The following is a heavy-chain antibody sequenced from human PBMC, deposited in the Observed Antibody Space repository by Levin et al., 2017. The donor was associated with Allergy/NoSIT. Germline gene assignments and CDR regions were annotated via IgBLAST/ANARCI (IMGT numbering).Heavy chain of an antibody. J-gene: IGHJ4*02. CDR1: GFTFSSYS. D-gene: IGHD6-19*01. V-gene: IGHV3-21*01. CDR2: ISSSSSYI. CDR3: ARGEVSGWYFDY. Sequence: GESLKISCAASGFTFSSYSMNWVRQAPGKGLEWVSSISSSSSYIYYADSVKGRFTISRDNAKNSLYLQMNSLRAEDTAVYYCARGEVSGWYFDYWGQGTLVTVSS.